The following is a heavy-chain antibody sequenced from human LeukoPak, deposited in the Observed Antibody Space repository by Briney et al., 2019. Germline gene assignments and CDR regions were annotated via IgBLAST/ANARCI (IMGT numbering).Heavy chain of an antibody. CDR1: GGSINSSSYY. V-gene: IGHV4-39*01. D-gene: IGHD3-10*01. Sequence: PSETLSLTCAVSGGSINSSSYYWGWIRQPPGKGLKWIGSIYYSGSTYNNPSLQSRVTLSVDTSKNQFSLKLNSVTAADTGVYYCATHGGDASGSSNFDHWGQETLVTVSS. J-gene: IGHJ4*02. CDR3: ATHGGDASGSSNFDH. CDR2: IYYSGST.